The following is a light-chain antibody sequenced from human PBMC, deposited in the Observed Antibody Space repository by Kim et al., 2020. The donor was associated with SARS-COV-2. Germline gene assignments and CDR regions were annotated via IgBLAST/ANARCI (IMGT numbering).Light chain of an antibody. Sequence: NFMLTQPHSVSASPGKTVTISCTRNSGTIATKYVQRYQQRPGSASATVIHQDGQRPSAVPDRFSGSIDSSSNSASLTISGLRTEDEADYYCQSYDSSNIVVFGGGTKVTVL. CDR3: QSYDSSNIVV. J-gene: IGLJ2*01. V-gene: IGLV6-57*04. CDR2: QDG. CDR1: SGTIATKY.